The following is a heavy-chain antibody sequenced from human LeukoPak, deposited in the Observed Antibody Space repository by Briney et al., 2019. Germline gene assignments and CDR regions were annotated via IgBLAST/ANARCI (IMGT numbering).Heavy chain of an antibody. CDR3: ARGRRLLWFGELLDY. CDR2: INHSGGT. J-gene: IGHJ4*02. Sequence: PSETLSLTCAVYGGSFSGYYWSWIRQPPGKGLEWIGEINHSGGTNYNPSLKSRVTISVDTSKNQFSLKLSSVTAADTAVYYCARGRRLLWFGELLDYWGQGTLVTVSS. CDR1: GGSFSGYY. D-gene: IGHD3-10*01. V-gene: IGHV4-34*01.